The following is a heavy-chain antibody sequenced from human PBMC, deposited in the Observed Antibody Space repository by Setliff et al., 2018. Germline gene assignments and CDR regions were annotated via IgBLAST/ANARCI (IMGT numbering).Heavy chain of an antibody. Sequence: GASVKVSCKASGYTFTSYGISWVRQAPGQGLEWMGWISAYNGNTNYAQKLQGRVTMTTDTSTSTAYMELRSLRSDDTAVYYCARAPAWGSSNYYYYYMDVWGKGTTVTVSS. CDR2: ISAYNGNT. D-gene: IGHD3-16*01. J-gene: IGHJ6*03. CDR1: GYTFTSYG. V-gene: IGHV1-18*01. CDR3: ARAPAWGSSNYYYYYMDV.